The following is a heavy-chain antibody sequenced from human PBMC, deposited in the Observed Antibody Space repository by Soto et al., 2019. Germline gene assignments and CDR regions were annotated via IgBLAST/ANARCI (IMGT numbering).Heavy chain of an antibody. CDR2: ISYDGGNK. CDR3: ATTRISVPGTSDY. Sequence: GESLKISCVVSGFTFSSFVMHWVRQAPGKGLEWVALISYDGGNKYHADSVKGRFTISRDNSKNTLYLHMNSLRPEDTAVYYCATTRISVPGTSDYWGQGTLVTVSS. J-gene: IGHJ4*02. V-gene: IGHV3-30*03. D-gene: IGHD6-19*01. CDR1: GFTFSSFV.